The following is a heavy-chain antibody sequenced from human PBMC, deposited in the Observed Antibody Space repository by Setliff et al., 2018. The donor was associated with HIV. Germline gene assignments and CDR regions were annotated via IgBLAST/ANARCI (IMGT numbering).Heavy chain of an antibody. D-gene: IGHD3-10*01. CDR2: ISSSSSHI. Sequence: GGSLRLSCAASGFTFSAHSMNWVRQAPGKGLEWVSSISSSSSHIFYADSVKGRFTIFRDNAKNSLYLQTNNLRPEDTAVYYCTREGTGDYWGQGTLVTVSS. J-gene: IGHJ4*01. V-gene: IGHV3-21*03. CDR3: TREGTGDY. CDR1: GFTFSAHS.